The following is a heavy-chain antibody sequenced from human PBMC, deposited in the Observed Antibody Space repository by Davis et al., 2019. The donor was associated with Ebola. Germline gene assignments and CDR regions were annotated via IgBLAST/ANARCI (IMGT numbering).Heavy chain of an antibody. J-gene: IGHJ4*02. V-gene: IGHV4-39*07. CDR3: ARDRRTIFGAAYYFDY. Sequence: SETLSLTCTVSGGSISSSSYYWGWIRQPPGKGLEWIGSIYYSGSTNYNPSLKSRVTISVDTSKNQFSLKLSSVTAADTAVYYCARDRRTIFGAAYYFDYWGQGTLVTVSS. D-gene: IGHD3-3*01. CDR1: GGSISSSSYY. CDR2: IYYSGST.